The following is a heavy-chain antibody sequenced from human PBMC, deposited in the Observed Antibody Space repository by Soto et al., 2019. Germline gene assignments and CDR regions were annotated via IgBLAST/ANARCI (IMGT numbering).Heavy chain of an antibody. Sequence: QVQLVESGGGVVQPGRSLRLSCAASGFTFSSYGMHWVRQAPGKGLEWVAVISYDGSNKYYADSVKGRFTISRDNSKNTLYLQRNSLRAEDTAVYYCAKDAGGYKSGMDVWGQGTTVTVSS. J-gene: IGHJ6*02. V-gene: IGHV3-30*18. CDR3: AKDAGGYKSGMDV. CDR2: ISYDGSNK. CDR1: GFTFSSYG. D-gene: IGHD1-1*01.